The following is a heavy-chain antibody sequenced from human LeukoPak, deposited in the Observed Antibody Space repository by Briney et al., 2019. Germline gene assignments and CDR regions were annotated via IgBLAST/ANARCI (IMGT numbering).Heavy chain of an antibody. J-gene: IGHJ4*02. D-gene: IGHD6-13*01. CDR1: GASITDHF. V-gene: IGHV4-59*11. CDR2: VFNGGST. CDR3: ATRPAASTWYGVFDY. Sequence: PSETLSLTCTVSGASITDHFWSWIRQPPGKGLEWIGDVFNGGSTNYYPSLKSRVTMSLDPSRDQFSLRLSSVTTADTAIYYCATRPAASTWYGVFDYWSQGTLVTVSS.